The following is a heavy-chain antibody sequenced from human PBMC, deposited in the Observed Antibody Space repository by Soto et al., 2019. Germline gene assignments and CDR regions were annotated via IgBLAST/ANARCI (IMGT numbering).Heavy chain of an antibody. J-gene: IGHJ4*02. Sequence: PGGSLRLSCAASGFTFSSYGMHWVRQAPGKGLEWVAVISYDGSNKYYADSVKGRFTISRDNSKNTLYLQMNSLRAEDTAVYYCAKDALTTVCLDYWGQGTLVSVSS. D-gene: IGHD4-17*01. CDR1: GFTFSSYG. V-gene: IGHV3-30*18. CDR3: AKDALTTVCLDY. CDR2: ISYDGSNK.